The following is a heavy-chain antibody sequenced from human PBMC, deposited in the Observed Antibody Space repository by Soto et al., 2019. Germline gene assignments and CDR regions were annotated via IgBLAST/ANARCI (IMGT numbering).Heavy chain of an antibody. CDR1: GFTFSSYS. D-gene: IGHD6-13*01. J-gene: IGHJ6*02. CDR2: ISSSSSYI. CDR3: ARDCYSSRWYGSYYYYGLDV. Sequence: EGSLRLSCAASGFTFSSYSMNWVRQAPGKGLEWVSSISSSSSYIYYADSVKGRFTISRDNAKNSLYLQMNSLRAEDTAVYYCARDCYSSRWYGSYYYYGLDVWGQGTTVTVS. V-gene: IGHV3-21*01.